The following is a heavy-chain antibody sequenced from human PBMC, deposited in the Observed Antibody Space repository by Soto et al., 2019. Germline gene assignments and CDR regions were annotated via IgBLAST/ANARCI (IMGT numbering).Heavy chain of an antibody. CDR1: GFTFSSYG. CDR3: AKDRRAGGNYGFYSDF. D-gene: IGHD1-7*01. J-gene: IGHJ4*02. V-gene: IGHV3-23*01. Sequence: EVQLLESGGGLVQPGGSLRLSCAASGFTFSSYGMTWVRQAPGKGLEWVSFSSATGAGTYYADSVKGRFTTSRDNSKNTLYLQMTGLRADDTAVYYCAKDRRAGGNYGFYSDFWGQGALVIVSS. CDR2: SSATGAGT.